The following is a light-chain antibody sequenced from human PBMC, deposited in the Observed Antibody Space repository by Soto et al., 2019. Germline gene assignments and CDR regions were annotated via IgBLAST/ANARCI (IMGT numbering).Light chain of an antibody. V-gene: IGKV1-39*01. Sequence: DIQMTQSPSSLSASVGDRVTITCRASQSISSYLNWYQQKPGKAPKLLIYAASSLQSGVPSRFSGSGSGTDFNLTISSLQHEDFATYYCQQSYSTQTFGQGTKVEIK. J-gene: IGKJ1*01. CDR3: QQSYSTQT. CDR1: QSISSY. CDR2: AAS.